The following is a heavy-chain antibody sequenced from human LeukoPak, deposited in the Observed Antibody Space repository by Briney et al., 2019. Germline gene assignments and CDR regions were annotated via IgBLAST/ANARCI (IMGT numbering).Heavy chain of an antibody. V-gene: IGHV4-59*01. CDR3: ARVGAVGGLDY. J-gene: IGHJ4*02. CDR2: IYYSGST. CDR1: GGSIGTYS. Sequence: SETLSLTCTVSGGSIGTYSWNWIRQPPGKGLEWIGYIYYSGSTNYNPSLKSRVTISVDTSKNQFSLKLSSVTAADTAVYYCARVGAVGGLDYWGQGTLVTVSS.